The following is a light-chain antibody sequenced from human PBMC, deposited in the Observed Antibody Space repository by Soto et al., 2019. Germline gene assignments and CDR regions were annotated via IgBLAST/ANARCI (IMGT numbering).Light chain of an antibody. CDR2: DVT. CDR3: CSYAGSYTFV. J-gene: IGLJ2*01. V-gene: IGLV2-11*01. CDR1: SSDVGHFDY. Sequence: QSALTQPRSVSESPGQSVTISCTGTSSDVGHFDYVSWYQHHPGKAPKLMIYDVTTRPSGVAARFSGSKFGNTASLTISGLQAEDEAHYYCCSYAGSYTFVFGGGTKLTVL.